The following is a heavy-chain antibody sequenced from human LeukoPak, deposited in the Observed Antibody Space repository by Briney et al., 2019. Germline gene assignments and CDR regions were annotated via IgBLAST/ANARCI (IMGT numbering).Heavy chain of an antibody. Sequence: SETLSLTCTVSGGSISSYYWNWIRQPPGKGLEWIGYISYSGSTNYNPSLKSRVSISVDTSRNQFSLSLNSVTAADTAVYYCARHALRGNDVLPTNYFDYWGQGALVTVSS. V-gene: IGHV4-59*08. CDR3: ARHALRGNDVLPTNYFDY. CDR2: ISYSGST. D-gene: IGHD5-12*01. CDR1: GGSISSYY. J-gene: IGHJ4*02.